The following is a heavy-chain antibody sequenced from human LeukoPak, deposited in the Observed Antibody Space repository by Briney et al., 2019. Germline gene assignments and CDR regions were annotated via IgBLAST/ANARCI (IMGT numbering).Heavy chain of an antibody. Sequence: PGGSLRLSCAASGFTFSSYDMHWVRQATGRGLEWVSAIGTAGDTYYPGSVKGRFTISRDNAKKSLYLQMNSLRAEDTAVYYCVREGYDSGSYYSFDVWGQGTMVIVSS. CDR1: GFTFSSYD. J-gene: IGHJ3*01. CDR2: IGTAGDT. CDR3: VREGYDSGSYYSFDV. D-gene: IGHD3-10*01. V-gene: IGHV3-13*01.